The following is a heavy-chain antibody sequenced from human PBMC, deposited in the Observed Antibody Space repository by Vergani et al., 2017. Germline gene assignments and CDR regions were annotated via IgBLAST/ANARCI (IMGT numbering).Heavy chain of an antibody. CDR3: ARGGSSWCYPLDY. J-gene: IGHJ4*02. Sequence: QVQLQESGPGLVKPSETLSLTCAVSGYSISSGYYWGWIRQPPGRGLEWIGSIYHSGSNYYHPSIKSRVTISVDASKNQFSLQLSSVAAADTAVYYCARGGSSWCYPLDYWGQGTLVTVSS. CDR1: GYSISSGYY. CDR2: IYHSGSN. V-gene: IGHV4-38-2*01. D-gene: IGHD6-13*01.